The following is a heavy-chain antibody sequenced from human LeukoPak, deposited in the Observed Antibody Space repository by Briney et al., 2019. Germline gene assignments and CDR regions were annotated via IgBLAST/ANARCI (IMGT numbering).Heavy chain of an antibody. Sequence: SETLSLTCTVSGGSTSSSNYYWGWIRQPPGKGLEWIGGIHYSGNTYYNPSFKSRVTISIDTSKNQFSLKLSSVTAADTAVYYCARLGAGPTYYDFWSGYSSRYVDYWGQGTLVTVSS. CDR1: GGSTSSSNYY. CDR3: ARLGAGPTYYDFWSGYSSRYVDY. V-gene: IGHV4-39*01. CDR2: IHYSGNT. D-gene: IGHD3-3*01. J-gene: IGHJ4*02.